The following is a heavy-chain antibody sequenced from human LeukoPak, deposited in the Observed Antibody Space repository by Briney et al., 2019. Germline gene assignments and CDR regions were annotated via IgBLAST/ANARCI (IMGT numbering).Heavy chain of an antibody. D-gene: IGHD1-7*01. CDR3: ARNYGGLDYFDS. CDR1: GFTFSSYE. J-gene: IGHJ4*02. CDR2: ISHSGGT. V-gene: IGHV4-38-2*01. Sequence: SGGSLRLSCAASGFTFSSYEMNWIRQPPGKGLEWIGTISHSGGTYYNPSLRSRVTISVDTSKNQFSLKLSSMTAADTAVYYCARNYGGLDYFDSWGQGTLVTVSS.